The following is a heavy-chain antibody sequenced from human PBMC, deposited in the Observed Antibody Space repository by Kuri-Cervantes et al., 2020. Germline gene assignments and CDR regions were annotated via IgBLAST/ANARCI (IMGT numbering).Heavy chain of an antibody. J-gene: IGHJ4*02. CDR3: ARISYYDSSGYLD. V-gene: IGHV4-61*02. D-gene: IGHD3-22*01. CDR2: IYTSGST. Sequence: SETLSLTCTVSGGSISSGSYYWSWIRQPAGKGLEWIGRIYTSGSTNYNPSLKSRVTISVDTSKNQFSLKLSSVTAADTAVYYCARISYYDSSGYLDWGQGTLVTVFS. CDR1: GGSISSGSYY.